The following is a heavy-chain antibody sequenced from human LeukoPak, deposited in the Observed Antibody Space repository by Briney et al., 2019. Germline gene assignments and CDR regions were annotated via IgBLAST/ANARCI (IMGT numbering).Heavy chain of an antibody. D-gene: IGHD2-2*01. J-gene: IGHJ4*02. V-gene: IGHV1-2*02. CDR1: GGTFSSYA. CDR3: ARDHTLSVRCSTSCYWAVGY. CDR2: INPNSGGT. Sequence: ASVKVSCKASGGTFSSYAISWVRQAPGQGLEWMGWINPNSGGTNYAQKFQGRVTMTRDTSISTAYMELSRLRSDDTAVYYCARDHTLSVRCSTSCYWAVGYWGQGTLVTVSS.